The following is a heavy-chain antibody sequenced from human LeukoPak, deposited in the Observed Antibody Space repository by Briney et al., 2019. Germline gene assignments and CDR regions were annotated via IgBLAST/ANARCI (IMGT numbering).Heavy chain of an antibody. CDR1: GYTFTSYY. V-gene: IGHV1-46*01. Sequence: ASVKVSCKASGYTFTSYYMHWVRQAPGQGLEWMGIINPSGGSTSYAQKFQGRVTMTRDTSTSTVYMELSSLRSEDTAVYYCATVRFLEWYTYNFDYWGQGTLVTVSS. J-gene: IGHJ4*02. CDR3: ATVRFLEWYTYNFDY. CDR2: INPSGGST. D-gene: IGHD3-3*01.